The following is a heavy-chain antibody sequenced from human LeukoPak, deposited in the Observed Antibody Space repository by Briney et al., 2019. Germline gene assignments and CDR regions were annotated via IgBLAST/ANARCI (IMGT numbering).Heavy chain of an antibody. J-gene: IGHJ5*02. CDR1: GGSFSGYY. CDR2: INHSGST. Sequence: PSETLSLTCAVYGGSFSGYYWSWIRQPPGKGLEWIGEINHSGSTNYNPSLKSRVTISVDTSKNQFSLKLSSVTAADTAVYYCARGLGVGARIAVGNLFDPWGQGTLVTVSS. V-gene: IGHV4-34*01. CDR3: ARGLGVGARIAVGNLFDP. D-gene: IGHD2-8*01.